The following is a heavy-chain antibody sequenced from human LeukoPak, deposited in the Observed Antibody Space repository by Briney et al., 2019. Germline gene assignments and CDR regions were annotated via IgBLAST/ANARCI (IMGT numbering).Heavy chain of an antibody. Sequence: QPGGSLRLSCAASGLTFSSYVMNWVRQAPGKGLEWVAGISYSAERTDYAGSVKGRFTISRDNAKNTLYLQMNSLRAEDTAVYFCAGASTMVPNLLDNWGQGTLVTVSS. CDR2: ISYSAERT. CDR1: GLTFSSYV. J-gene: IGHJ4*02. V-gene: IGHV3-23*01. D-gene: IGHD4/OR15-4a*01. CDR3: AGASTMVPNLLDN.